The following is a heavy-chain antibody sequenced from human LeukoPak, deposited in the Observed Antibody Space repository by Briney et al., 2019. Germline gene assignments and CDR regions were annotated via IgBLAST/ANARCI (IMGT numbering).Heavy chain of an antibody. CDR2: IKHDGSEK. CDR3: ATFVGIVSGTYTVPGGLLV. CDR1: EFSPTNFW. J-gene: IGHJ6*04. Sequence: PGGSLRLSCVASEFSPTNFWMTWVRRAPGRGLEWVANIKHDGSEKFYVDSVKGRFTISRENAKNSLYLQMNSLRAEDTAVYYCATFVGIVSGTYTVPGGLLVWGKGTTVTVSS. D-gene: IGHD2-2*03. V-gene: IGHV3-7*01.